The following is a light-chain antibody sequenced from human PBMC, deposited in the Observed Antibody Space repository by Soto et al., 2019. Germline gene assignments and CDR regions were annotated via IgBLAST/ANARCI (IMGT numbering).Light chain of an antibody. J-gene: IGLJ1*01. Sequence: QAVVTQEPSLTASPGETVTLTCGSSTGTVTSGHYPYWFQQRPGQAPTTLIYDTNNKYSWTPDRFSGSLLGGKAALTLSGAQPEDEGDYYCLLLYSGNRRVFGTGNKLTVL. CDR3: LLLYSGNRRV. CDR2: DTN. V-gene: IGLV7-46*01. CDR1: TGTVTSGHY.